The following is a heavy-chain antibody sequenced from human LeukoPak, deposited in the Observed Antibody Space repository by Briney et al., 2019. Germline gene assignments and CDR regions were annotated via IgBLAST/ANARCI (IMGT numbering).Heavy chain of an antibody. J-gene: IGHJ5*02. CDR3: ARVDDILTGYGFDP. CDR2: ISAYNGST. CDR1: GYTFTSYG. Sequence: ASVKVSCKASGYTFTSYGISWVRQAPGQGLEWMGWISAYNGSTNYAQKLQGRVTMTTDTSTSTAYMELRSLRSDDTAVYYCARVDDILTGYGFDPWGQGTLVTVSS. D-gene: IGHD3-9*01. V-gene: IGHV1-18*01.